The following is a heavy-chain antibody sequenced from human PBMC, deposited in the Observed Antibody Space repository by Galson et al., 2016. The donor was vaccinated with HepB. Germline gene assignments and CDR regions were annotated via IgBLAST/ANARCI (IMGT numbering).Heavy chain of an antibody. V-gene: IGHV3-30*04. CDR1: GFSFGTYA. D-gene: IGHD4-17*01. J-gene: IGHJ6*02. Sequence: SLRLSCAASGFSFGTYAIHWVRQAPGKGLEWLAVISYDGTKRHYAESVKGRFTVSRDNSKNALFLEMNSLRPDDTSVYYCARDQGATVTKYFFFFLDVWGPGTSVTVS. CDR3: ARDQGATVTKYFFFFLDV. CDR2: ISYDGTKR.